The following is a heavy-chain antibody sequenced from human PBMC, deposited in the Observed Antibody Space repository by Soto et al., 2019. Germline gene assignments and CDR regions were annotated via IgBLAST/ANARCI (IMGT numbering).Heavy chain of an antibody. J-gene: IGHJ4*02. CDR2: IGDGGDTT. CDR1: GFCLSRFE. D-gene: IGHD3-22*01. Sequence: PGGCLRLSRAPSGFCLSRFEMNLVRQAPGKGLEWVSAIGDGGDTTYYADSVKGRFTIHRDNSKNTLYLQMDSLRAEDTAVYYCAKNRGIIMIVESWGQGALVTVSS. V-gene: IGHV3-23*01. CDR3: AKNRGIIMIVES.